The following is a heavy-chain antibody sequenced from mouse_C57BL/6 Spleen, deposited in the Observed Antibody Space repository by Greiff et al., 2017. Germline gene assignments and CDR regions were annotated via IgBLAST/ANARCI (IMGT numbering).Heavy chain of an antibody. CDR1: GYAFTNYL. CDR3: AREGLYGRDD. Sequence: QVQLQQSGAELVRPGTSVKVSCKASGYAFTNYLIEWVKQRPGQGLEWIGVINPGSGGTNYNEKFKGKATLTADKSSSTAYMQLSSLTSEDSAVYFCAREGLYGRDDGGQGTTLTVAS. D-gene: IGHD2-10*02. V-gene: IGHV1-54*01. J-gene: IGHJ2*01. CDR2: INPGSGGT.